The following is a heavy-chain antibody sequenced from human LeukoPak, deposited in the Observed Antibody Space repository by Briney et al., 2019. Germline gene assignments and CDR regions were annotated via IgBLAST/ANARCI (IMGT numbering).Heavy chain of an antibody. V-gene: IGHV4-4*07. Sequence: SETLSLTCTVSGGSISSYYWSWIRQPAGKGLEWIGRIYTSGSTNYNPSLKSRVTISVDKSKNQFSLKLSSVTAADTAVYYCARGEPYSSSRAYNWFDPWGQGTLVTVSS. D-gene: IGHD6-6*01. J-gene: IGHJ5*02. CDR2: IYTSGST. CDR3: ARGEPYSSSRAYNWFDP. CDR1: GGSISSYY.